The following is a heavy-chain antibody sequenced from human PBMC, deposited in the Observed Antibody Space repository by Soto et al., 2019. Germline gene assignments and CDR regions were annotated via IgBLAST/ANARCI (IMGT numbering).Heavy chain of an antibody. CDR3: AKYRRSEAEGFTLDF. Sequence: SETLSLICTVSADSINNYYWSWIRQPPGKRLEWIGYIYYTGSTTYNPSLESRVTMSVDTSKNQFSLKLSSVNATDTAVYYCAKYRRSEAEGFTLDFWGRGTLVTVSS. V-gene: IGHV4-59*01. CDR1: ADSINNYY. J-gene: IGHJ4*02. CDR2: IYYTGST. D-gene: IGHD2-2*01.